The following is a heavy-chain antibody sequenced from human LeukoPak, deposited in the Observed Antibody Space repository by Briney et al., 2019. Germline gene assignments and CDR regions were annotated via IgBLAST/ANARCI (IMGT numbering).Heavy chain of an antibody. Sequence: GSLRLSCAVSGFTFSAYSMNWVRQPPGKGLEWIGSMYYSGTTYYNPSLKSRVTISIDRSKNQFSLKVSSVTAADTAVYYCATGPSASFHYWGQGTLVTVSS. D-gene: IGHD1-26*01. V-gene: IGHV4-39*07. CDR2: MYYSGTT. CDR3: ATGPSASFHY. CDR1: GFTFSAYS. J-gene: IGHJ4*02.